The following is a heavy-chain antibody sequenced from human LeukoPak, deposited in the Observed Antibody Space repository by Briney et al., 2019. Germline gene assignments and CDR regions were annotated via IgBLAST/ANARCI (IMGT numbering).Heavy chain of an antibody. V-gene: IGHV1-18*01. D-gene: IGHD2-2*01. CDR2: ISAYNGNT. CDR1: GYTFTSYG. J-gene: IGHJ5*02. Sequence: ASVKVSCRASGYTFTSYGISWVRQAPGQGLEWIGWISAYNGNTNYAQKLQGRVTMTTDTSTSTAYMELRSLRSDDTAVYYCARDTPNIVVVPAANIWFDPWGQGTLVTVSS. CDR3: ARDTPNIVVVPAANIWFDP.